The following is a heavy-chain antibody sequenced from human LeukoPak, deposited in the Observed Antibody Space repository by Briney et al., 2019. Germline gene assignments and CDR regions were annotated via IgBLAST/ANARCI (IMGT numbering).Heavy chain of an antibody. J-gene: IGHJ4*02. V-gene: IGHV3-30-3*01. CDR2: ISYDGSNK. D-gene: IGHD5-18*01. Sequence: GGSLRLSCAASGFTFSSYAMHWVRQAPGKGLEWVAVISYDGSNKYYADSVKGRFTISRDNSKNTLYLQLNSLRAEDTAVYYCARTVDTAMVTIDYWGQGTLVTVSS. CDR3: ARTVDTAMVTIDY. CDR1: GFTFSSYA.